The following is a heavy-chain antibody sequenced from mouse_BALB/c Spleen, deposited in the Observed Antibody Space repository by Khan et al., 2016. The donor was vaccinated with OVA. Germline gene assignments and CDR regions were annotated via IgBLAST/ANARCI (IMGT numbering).Heavy chain of an antibody. CDR1: GYTFTNYG. Sequence: QIQLVQSGPELKKPGETVKISCKASGYTFTNYGMNWMKQAPGKGLKWMGWINTNTGEPTYAEEFKGRLVFSLETSASTAYLQINNLKTEDTATYFCARGNCYGSNSWFVYWGQGTLVTVSA. V-gene: IGHV9-3*02. CDR3: ARGNCYGSNSWFVY. CDR2: INTNTGEP. J-gene: IGHJ3*01. D-gene: IGHD1-1*01.